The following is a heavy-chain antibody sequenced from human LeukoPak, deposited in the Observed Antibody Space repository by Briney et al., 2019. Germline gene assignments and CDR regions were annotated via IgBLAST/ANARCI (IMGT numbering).Heavy chain of an antibody. D-gene: IGHD3-22*01. Sequence: PSETLSLTCTVSGGSISSSSYYWGWIRQPPGKGLEWIGSIYYSGSTYYNPSLKSRVTISVDTSKNQFSLKLSSVTAADTAVYYCASSWKYYYDSSGYSFMFQHWGQGTLVTVSS. V-gene: IGHV4-39*07. CDR1: GGSISSSSYY. J-gene: IGHJ1*01. CDR2: IYYSGST. CDR3: ASSWKYYYDSSGYSFMFQH.